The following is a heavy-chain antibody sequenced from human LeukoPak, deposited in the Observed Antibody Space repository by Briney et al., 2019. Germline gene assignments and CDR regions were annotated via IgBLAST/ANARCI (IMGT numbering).Heavy chain of an antibody. D-gene: IGHD1-14*01. J-gene: IGHJ3*02. V-gene: IGHV3-7*03. CDR3: ARDVLAAGATGTFDI. CDR1: GFTLGNYW. Sequence: GGSLRLSCVASGFTLGNYWMTWVRQAPGKGLEWVANIKQDGSEKYYVDSVKGRFTISRDNAKTSLYLQMNSLRAEDTAVYYCARDVLAAGATGTFDIWGQGTMVTVSS. CDR2: IKQDGSEK.